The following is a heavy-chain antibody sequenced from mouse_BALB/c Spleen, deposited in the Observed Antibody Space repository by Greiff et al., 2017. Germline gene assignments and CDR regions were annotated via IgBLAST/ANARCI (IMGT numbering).Heavy chain of an antibody. Sequence: EVKVVESGGGLVQPGGSLKLSCAASGFTFSSYGMSWVRQTPDKRLELVATINSNGGSTYYPDSVKGRFTISRDNAKNTLYLQMSSLKSEDTAMYYCARDCDGDYVLYAMDYWGQGTSVTVSS. CDR2: INSNGGST. CDR1: GFTFSSYG. V-gene: IGHV5-6-3*01. J-gene: IGHJ4*01. CDR3: ARDCDGDYVLYAMDY. D-gene: IGHD2-13*01.